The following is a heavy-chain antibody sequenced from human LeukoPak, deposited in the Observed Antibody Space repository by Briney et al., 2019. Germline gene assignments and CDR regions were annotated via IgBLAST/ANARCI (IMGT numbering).Heavy chain of an antibody. CDR1: GGSISSSSYY. J-gene: IGHJ5*02. D-gene: IGHD3-10*01. CDR2: INHSGST. CDR3: AREAGGWFGAYNWFDP. V-gene: IGHV4-39*07. Sequence: PSETLSLTCTVSGGSISSSSYYWGWIRQPPGTGLEWIGEINHSGSTNYNPSLKSRVTISVDTSKNQFSLKLSSVTAADTAVYYCAREAGGWFGAYNWFDPWGQGTLVTVSS.